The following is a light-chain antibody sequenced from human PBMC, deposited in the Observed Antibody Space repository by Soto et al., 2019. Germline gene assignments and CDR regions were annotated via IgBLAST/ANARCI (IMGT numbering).Light chain of an antibody. CDR2: GAS. Sequence: EMVLTQSPGTLSLSPGDRATISFRARQSMSSSCLTWYQQKPGQAPRLLIYGASRRATGISDRVRGRESGTDFTVNILTLEHDDSAVYFCQQYASSPFTFGQGTTVDI. CDR1: QSMSSSC. V-gene: IGKV3-20*01. CDR3: QQYASSPFT. J-gene: IGKJ3*01.